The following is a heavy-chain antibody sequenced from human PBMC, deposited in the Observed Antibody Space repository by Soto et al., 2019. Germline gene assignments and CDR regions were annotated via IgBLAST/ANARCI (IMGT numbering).Heavy chain of an antibody. CDR2: IFDSGTT. CDR3: ARGPSGDKVHY. Sequence: QVQLQESGPGLVKPSQTLSLTCTVSGGSITSDYSCWSWIRQPPGEGLEWIGHIFDSGTTYTNPSLRSQVAISLDTSKNHFSLTLSSVTAADTAVYYCARGPSGDKVHYWGLGALVTVSS. CDR1: GGSITSDYSC. D-gene: IGHD7-27*01. V-gene: IGHV4-30-4*01. J-gene: IGHJ4*02.